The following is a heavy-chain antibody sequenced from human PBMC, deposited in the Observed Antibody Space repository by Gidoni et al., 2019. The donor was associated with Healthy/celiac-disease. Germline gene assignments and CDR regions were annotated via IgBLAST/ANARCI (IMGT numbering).Heavy chain of an antibody. CDR3: AKDMGYDSSGYNY. V-gene: IGHV3-9*01. D-gene: IGHD3-22*01. Sequence: EVQLVESGGGLVQPGSSLRLSCAASGFTFDDYAMHWVRQAPGKGLEWVSGISWNSGSIGYADSVKGRFTISRDNAKNSLYLQMNSLRAEDTALYYCAKDMGYDSSGYNYWGQGTLVTVSS. CDR1: GFTFDDYA. CDR2: ISWNSGSI. J-gene: IGHJ4*02.